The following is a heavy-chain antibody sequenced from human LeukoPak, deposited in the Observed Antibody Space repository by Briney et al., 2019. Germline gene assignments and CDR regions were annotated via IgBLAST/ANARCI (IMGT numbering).Heavy chain of an antibody. CDR2: ISGSGGKT. J-gene: IGHJ4*02. Sequence: GGSLRLSCAASGFTFSSYAMNWVRQAPGKGLEWVSVISGSGGKTYYADSVKGRFTISRDNPKNTLYLQINTLRAEDTAVYYCAKESYVLRFLEWPLGSPLDYWGQGTLVTVSS. CDR3: AKESYVLRFLEWPLGSPLDY. D-gene: IGHD3-3*01. CDR1: GFTFSSYA. V-gene: IGHV3-23*01.